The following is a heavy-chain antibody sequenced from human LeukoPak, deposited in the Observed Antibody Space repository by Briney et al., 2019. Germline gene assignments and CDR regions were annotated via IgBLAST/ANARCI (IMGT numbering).Heavy chain of an antibody. Sequence: GGSLRLSCAASGFTFSSYGMHWVRQAPGKGLEWVALIRYDGSNKYYADSVKGRFTISRDNSKNTLYLQMSSLRVEDTAVYYCARGSGRITIFGVPYWGQGTLVTVSS. V-gene: IGHV3-30*02. J-gene: IGHJ4*02. CDR3: ARGSGRITIFGVPY. D-gene: IGHD3-3*01. CDR1: GFTFSSYG. CDR2: IRYDGSNK.